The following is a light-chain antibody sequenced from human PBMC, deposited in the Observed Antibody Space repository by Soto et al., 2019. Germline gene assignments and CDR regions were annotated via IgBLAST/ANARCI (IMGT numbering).Light chain of an antibody. CDR1: SSNIGNNY. Sequence: QSVLTQPPSVSAAPGQKVTISCSGSSSNIGNNYVSWYQQLPGTAPKLHIYETNERPSRIPDRISGSKSDTSATLGITGLQTGDEADYYCGTWDSSLNAGQVFGGGTKLTVL. CDR2: ETN. CDR3: GTWDSSLNAGQV. J-gene: IGLJ3*02. V-gene: IGLV1-51*02.